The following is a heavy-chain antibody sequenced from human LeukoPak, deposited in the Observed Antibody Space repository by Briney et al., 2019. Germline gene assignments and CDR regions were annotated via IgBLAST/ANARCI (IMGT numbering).Heavy chain of an antibody. CDR1: GFTFSSYG. CDR2: ISYDGSNK. J-gene: IGHJ5*01. D-gene: IGHD3-22*01. CDR3: VRDFDEFDSGGYPTWFDS. Sequence: PGGSLRLSCAASGFTFSSYGMHWVRQAPGKGLEWVAVISYDGSNKYYADSVRGRFTISRDNSKNTLYLQMNSLRAEDTAIYYCVRDFDEFDSGGYPTWFDSWAQGTLVTVPS. V-gene: IGHV3-30*03.